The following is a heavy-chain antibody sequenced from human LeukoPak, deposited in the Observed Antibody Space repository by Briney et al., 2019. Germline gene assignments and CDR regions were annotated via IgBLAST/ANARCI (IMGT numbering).Heavy chain of an antibody. CDR3: ATAPPYDSSGYYLGYYFDY. V-gene: IGHV1-8*03. J-gene: IGHJ4*02. Sequence: GASVKVSCKASGYAFTTYDINWVRQATGQGLERMGWMNPNSGNTGFAQKFQGRVTITRNTSISTAYMELSSLRSEDTAVYYCATAPPYDSSGYYLGYYFDYWGQGTLVTVSS. CDR1: GYAFTTYD. D-gene: IGHD3-22*01. CDR2: MNPNSGNT.